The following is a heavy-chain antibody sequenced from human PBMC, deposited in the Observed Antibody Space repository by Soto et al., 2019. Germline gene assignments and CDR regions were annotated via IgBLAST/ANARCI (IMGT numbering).Heavy chain of an antibody. Sequence: SQTLSLTCVISGDSVSSNLASWSWIRQSPSRGLEWLGRTYYRSKWFNDYAVSVKSRITINPETSKNQFSLQLNSVTPEDTAIYYCTRNNAFAIWVQGTMVTVSS. J-gene: IGHJ3*02. CDR1: GDSVSSNLAS. CDR2: TYYRSKWFN. CDR3: TRNNAFAI. V-gene: IGHV6-1*01.